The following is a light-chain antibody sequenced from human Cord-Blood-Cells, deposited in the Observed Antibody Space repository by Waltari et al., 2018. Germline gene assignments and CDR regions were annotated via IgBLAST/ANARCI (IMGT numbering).Light chain of an antibody. CDR2: RNN. CDR1: STNTGSNY. Sequence: QPVLTQPPSASGTPGQRVTISCSGSSTNTGSNYVYWYQQLPGTAPKLLIYRNNQRPLGVPDRFSGSTSGTSASLAISGLRSEDEADYYCAAWDDSLSGWVFGGGTKLTVL. CDR3: AAWDDSLSGWV. V-gene: IGLV1-47*01. J-gene: IGLJ3*02.